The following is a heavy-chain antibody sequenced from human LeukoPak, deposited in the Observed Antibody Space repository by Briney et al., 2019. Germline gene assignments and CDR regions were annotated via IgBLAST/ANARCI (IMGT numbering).Heavy chain of an antibody. CDR1: GGSIRGSYYY. CDR2: IYDSGST. Sequence: SETLSLTCTVSGGSIRGSYYYWGWIRQPPGKGLEWIGSIYDSGSTYYNPSLKSRVTISVDTSKNQFSLKLNSVTAADTAVYYCARRGLPVTRYGMDVWGQGTTVTVSS. V-gene: IGHV4-39*01. J-gene: IGHJ6*02. CDR3: ARRGLPVTRYGMDV. D-gene: IGHD4-17*01.